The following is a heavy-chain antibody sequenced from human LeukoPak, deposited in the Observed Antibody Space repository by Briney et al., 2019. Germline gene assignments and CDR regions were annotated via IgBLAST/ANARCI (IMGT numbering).Heavy chain of an antibody. V-gene: IGHV1-69*05. CDR1: GGTFSSYA. CDR2: IIPIFGTA. CDR3: ASHKGKFELMAPWDY. J-gene: IGHJ4*02. Sequence: SVKVSCKASGGTFSSYAISWVRQAPGQGLEWMGGIIPIFGTANYAQKFQGRVTITTDESTSTAYMELSSLRSEDTAVYYCASHKGKFELMAPWDYWGQGTLVTVSS. D-gene: IGHD2-8*01.